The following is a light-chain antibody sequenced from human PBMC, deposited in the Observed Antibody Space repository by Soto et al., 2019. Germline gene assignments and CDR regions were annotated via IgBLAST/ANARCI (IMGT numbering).Light chain of an antibody. V-gene: IGKV3-20*01. Sequence: EIVLTQSPGTLSLSPGERATLSCRASQSVAKNYLAWYQQEPGQAPRLLIYDASKRATGIPDRFSGSGSGTDFTLTISSLQPDDFATYFCLQFHGSWSFGQGTKV. J-gene: IGKJ1*01. CDR3: LQFHGSWS. CDR2: DAS. CDR1: QSVAKNY.